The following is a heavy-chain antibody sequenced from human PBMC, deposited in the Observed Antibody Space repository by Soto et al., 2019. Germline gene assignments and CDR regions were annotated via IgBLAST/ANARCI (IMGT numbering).Heavy chain of an antibody. Sequence: SETLSLTCAAYGGSFSGYYWNWIRQPPGKGLEWIGEIYESGSTNYNPSLKSRVTISVDTSKNQFSLKLNSVTAADTAVYYCARGRGYSYGFLDYWGQGTLVTVSS. CDR1: GGSFSGYY. J-gene: IGHJ4*02. CDR2: IYESGST. CDR3: ARGRGYSYGFLDY. D-gene: IGHD5-18*01. V-gene: IGHV4-34*01.